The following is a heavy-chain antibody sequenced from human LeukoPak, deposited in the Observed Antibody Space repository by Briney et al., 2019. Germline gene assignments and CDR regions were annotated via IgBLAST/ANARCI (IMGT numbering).Heavy chain of an antibody. CDR3: ARSSPYSTSWYSG. D-gene: IGHD6-13*01. V-gene: IGHV3-74*01. Sequence: PGGSLKLSCAASGFTLSSYWMHWVRQAPGKGLVWVSRINSDGSSANYADSVKGRFTISRDNAKNTLYLQMNSLRAEDTAVYYCARSSPYSTSWYSGWGQGTLVTVSS. J-gene: IGHJ4*02. CDR2: INSDGSSA. CDR1: GFTLSSYW.